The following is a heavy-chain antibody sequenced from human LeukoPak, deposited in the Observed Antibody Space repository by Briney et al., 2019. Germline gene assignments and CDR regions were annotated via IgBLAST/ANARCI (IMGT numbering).Heavy chain of an antibody. CDR2: INPNTGGT. Sequence: GASVKVSCKASGYTFTGYYMHWVRQAPGQGLEWMGRINPNTGGTNYAQKLQGRVTMTTDTSTSTAYMELRSLRSDDTAVYYCARVRGGSYYFDYWGQGTLVTVSS. CDR1: GYTFTGYY. D-gene: IGHD2-15*01. V-gene: IGHV1-2*06. CDR3: ARVRGGSYYFDY. J-gene: IGHJ4*02.